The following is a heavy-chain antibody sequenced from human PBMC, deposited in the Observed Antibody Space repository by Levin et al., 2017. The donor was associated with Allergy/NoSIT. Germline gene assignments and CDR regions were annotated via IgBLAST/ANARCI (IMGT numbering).Heavy chain of an antibody. CDR2: INPKSGGT. D-gene: IGHD2-15*01. J-gene: IGHJ5*02. CDR1: GYTFTGYY. CDR3: ARVNRGSHCSGGTCYSGVTWFDP. Sequence: GASVKVSCKASGYTFTGYYMSWVRQAPGQGLEWMGWINPKSGGTNYAQKFQGRVTVTVDTSINTTYMELSRLRSDDTAVYYCARVNRGSHCSGGTCYSGVTWFDPWGQGTLVTVSS. V-gene: IGHV1-2*02.